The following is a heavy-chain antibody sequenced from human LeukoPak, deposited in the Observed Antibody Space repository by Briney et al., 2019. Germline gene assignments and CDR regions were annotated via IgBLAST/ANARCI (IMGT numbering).Heavy chain of an antibody. D-gene: IGHD4-23*01. CDR3: ARDNSIHERGWWFDP. V-gene: IGHV1-46*01. CDR2: INPRGTST. CDR1: GYSFTSHY. J-gene: IGHJ5*02. Sequence: ASVKVSCKASGYSFTSHYMHWVRQAPGQGLEWMGLINPRGTSTIYAEKFQGRIIMTMDMSTTTDYMELSSLKADDTAVYYCARDNSIHERGWWFDPWGQGTLVTVSS.